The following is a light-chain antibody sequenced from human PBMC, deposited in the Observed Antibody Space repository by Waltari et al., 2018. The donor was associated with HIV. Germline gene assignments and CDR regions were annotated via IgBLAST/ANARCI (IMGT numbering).Light chain of an antibody. CDR1: SSDVGGYDY. J-gene: IGLJ2*01. Sequence: QSALAQPASVSGSPGRSITISCTGTSSDVGGYDYVSWYQQHPGKAPKLMIYEVSNRPSGGSNRFSGSKSGNTASLTVSGLQAEDEADYYCSSYTSSNTVVFGGGTKLTVL. CDR2: EVS. V-gene: IGLV2-14*01. CDR3: SSYTSSNTVV.